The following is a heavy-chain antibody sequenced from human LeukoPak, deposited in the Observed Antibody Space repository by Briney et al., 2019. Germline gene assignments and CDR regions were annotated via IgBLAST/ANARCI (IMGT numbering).Heavy chain of an antibody. D-gene: IGHD2-2*01. CDR1: GGSISSSSYY. CDR3: ARQGARIVVVPEYYYYYGMDV. V-gene: IGHV4-39*01. Sequence: SETLSLTCPVSGGSISSSSYYWGWIRQPPGKGLEWIGSIYYSGSTYYNPSLKSRVTISVDTSKNQFSLKLSSVTAADTAVYYCARQGARIVVVPEYYYYYGMDVWGQGTTVTVSS. J-gene: IGHJ6*02. CDR2: IYYSGST.